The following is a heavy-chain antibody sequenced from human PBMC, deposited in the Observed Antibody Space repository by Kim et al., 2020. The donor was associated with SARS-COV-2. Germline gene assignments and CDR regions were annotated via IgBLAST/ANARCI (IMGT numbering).Heavy chain of an antibody. CDR1: RASNNRYS. CDR3: ARARYYYDSSGYYYYYGMDV. Sequence: SETLSLTCPASRASNNRYSWSWIRPPPGTGLEWIGYIYYSGSTNYNPSLKSRVTIPVDTSKNQFSLKLSSVTAADTAVYYCARARYYYDSSGYYYYYGMDVWGQGTPVTVSS. D-gene: IGHD3-22*01. V-gene: IGHV4-59*01. CDR2: IYYSGST. J-gene: IGHJ6*02.